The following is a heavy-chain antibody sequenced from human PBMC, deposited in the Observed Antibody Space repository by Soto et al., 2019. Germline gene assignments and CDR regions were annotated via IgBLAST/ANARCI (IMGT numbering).Heavy chain of an antibody. CDR2: TYYSGSA. CDR1: GGSIISSTYY. V-gene: IGHV4-39*01. J-gene: IGHJ5*02. Sequence: QLQLQESGPGLGKPSETLSLTCTVSGGSIISSTYYWGWIRQPPGKGLEWIGSTYYSGSANYNPSLKSQVTISVDTSKNQFPLKLSSVTAADTAVYYCARHGDFWSGSQGYNWFDPWGQGTLVTVSS. CDR3: ARHGDFWSGSQGYNWFDP. D-gene: IGHD3-3*01.